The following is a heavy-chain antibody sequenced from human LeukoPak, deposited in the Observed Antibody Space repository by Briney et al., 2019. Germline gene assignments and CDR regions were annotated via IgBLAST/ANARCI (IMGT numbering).Heavy chain of an antibody. CDR2: ISSSSDYT. Sequence: GGSLRLSCAASGFTFSDYHKSWIRQAPGKGLEWVSYISSSSDYTNYADSVKGRFTISRDNAKKSLYLQMDSLRAEDTAVYYCAGPTGSRGGYCSPISWGQGTLVTVSS. D-gene: IGHD2-15*01. CDR1: GFTFSDYH. J-gene: IGHJ5*02. CDR3: AGPTGSRGGYCSPIS. V-gene: IGHV3-11*03.